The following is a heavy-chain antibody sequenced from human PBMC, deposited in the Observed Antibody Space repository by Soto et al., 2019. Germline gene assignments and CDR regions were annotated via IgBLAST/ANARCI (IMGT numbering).Heavy chain of an antibody. CDR1: SGSISSSNW. Sequence: SETLSLTCAVSSGSISSSNWWSWVRQPPGKGLEWIGEIYHSGSTNYNPSLKSRVTISADKSISTAYLQWSSLKASDTAMYYCARLDDSSGYYLGAFDIWGQGTMVTVSS. CDR3: ARLDDSSGYYLGAFDI. D-gene: IGHD3-22*01. J-gene: IGHJ3*02. CDR2: IYHSGST. V-gene: IGHV4-4*02.